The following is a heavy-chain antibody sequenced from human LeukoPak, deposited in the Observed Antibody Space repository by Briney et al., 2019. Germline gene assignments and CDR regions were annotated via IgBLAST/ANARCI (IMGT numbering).Heavy chain of an antibody. J-gene: IGHJ4*02. CDR2: IYSAGST. D-gene: IGHD3-16*01. V-gene: IGHV3-53*01. Sequence: GGSLRLSCAASGFTVSSNSMSWVRQAPGKGLEWVSFIYSAGSTHYSDSVKGRFTISIDNSKNTLYLQMNSLRAEDTAVYYCARRAGAYTHPYDYWGQGTLVTVS. CDR3: ARRAGAYTHPYDY. CDR1: GFTVSSNS.